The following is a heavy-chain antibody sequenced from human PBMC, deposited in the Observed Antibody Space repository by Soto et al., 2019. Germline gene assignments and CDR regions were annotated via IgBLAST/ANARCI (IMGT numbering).Heavy chain of an antibody. D-gene: IGHD1-26*01. Sequence: QLQLVQSGAEVQTPGSAVRVSCKDSGGTFSHHAYNWVRQAPGPGLEWMGGILPILDTSDSAQNVQDRVTFTSDEITSTAYLELRSLRSEETAVYYCARGSLGRPYYCYFRGHGTLVTGSS. V-gene: IGHV1-69*01. CDR1: GGTFSHHA. J-gene: IGHJ4*01. CDR3: ARGSLGRPYYCYF. CDR2: ILPILDTS.